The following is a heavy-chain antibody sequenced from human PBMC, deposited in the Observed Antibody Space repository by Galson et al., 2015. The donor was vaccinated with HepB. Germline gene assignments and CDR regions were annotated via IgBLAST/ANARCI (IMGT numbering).Heavy chain of an antibody. Sequence: SLRLSCAGSGVTFSRYWMHWVRQVPGKGLVWVSRINEDGSRTDYADSVRGRFTISRDNAKNMVYLQMNSLRAEDTAVYHCAKEHCGPDDYWGQGTLVTVST. V-gene: IGHV3-74*01. J-gene: IGHJ4*02. D-gene: IGHD2-21*01. CDR3: AKEHCGPDDY. CDR1: GVTFSRYW. CDR2: INEDGSRT.